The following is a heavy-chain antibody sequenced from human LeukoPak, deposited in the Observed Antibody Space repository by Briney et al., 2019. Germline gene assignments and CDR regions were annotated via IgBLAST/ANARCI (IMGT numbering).Heavy chain of an antibody. J-gene: IGHJ2*01. Sequence: GGSLRLSYAASGFSFSSYPMHWVRQAPGKGLEWVAAILFDGSNKFYADSVKGRFTISRDNSKNTLNLQMDSLRAEDTALYYCARDWRYYSYFDLWGRGTLVTVSS. D-gene: IGHD1-14*01. CDR1: GFSFSSYP. CDR2: ILFDGSNK. V-gene: IGHV3-30-3*01. CDR3: ARDWRYYSYFDL.